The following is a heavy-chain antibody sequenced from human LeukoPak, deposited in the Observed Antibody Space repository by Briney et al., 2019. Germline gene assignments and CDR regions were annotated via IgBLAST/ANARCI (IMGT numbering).Heavy chain of an antibody. CDR2: ITPYSGGT. CDR3: ARDRADNFDSSGYYPDGLDI. V-gene: IGHV1-2*02. D-gene: IGHD3-22*01. J-gene: IGHJ3*02. Sequence: ASVRAPCKPSGYTFSAFYIHWVRQAPGQGLEWMGWITPYSGGTNYAQRFQDRVTMTWDTSIGTANMELSGLKSDDTAVYYCARDRADNFDSSGYYPDGLDIWGQGTMVTVS. CDR1: GYTFSAFY.